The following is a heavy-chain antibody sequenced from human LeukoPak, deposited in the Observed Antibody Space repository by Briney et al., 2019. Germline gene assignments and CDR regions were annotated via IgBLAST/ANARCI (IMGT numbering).Heavy chain of an antibody. Sequence: SVKVSCKASGGTFSSYAISWGRQAPGRWLELMGGIIPIFGTANYAQKFLGRVTITADESTSTAYMELSSLRSEDTAVYYCARGRDIVVVVAASPPDYYGMDVWGQGTTVTVSS. D-gene: IGHD2-15*01. CDR1: GGTFSSYA. CDR2: IIPIFGTA. J-gene: IGHJ6*02. V-gene: IGHV1-69*13. CDR3: ARGRDIVVVVAASPPDYYGMDV.